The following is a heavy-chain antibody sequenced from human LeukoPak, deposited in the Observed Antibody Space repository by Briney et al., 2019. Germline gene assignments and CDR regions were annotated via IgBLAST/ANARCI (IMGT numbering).Heavy chain of an antibody. CDR1: GFTFSNAW. Sequence: GGSLILSCAASGFTFSNAWMSWVRQAPGKGLEWVGRIKTKTDGGTTDYAAPVKGRFTISRDDSKNTVYLQMNSLKTEDTAVYYCTAGLPFDYWGQGALVTVSS. CDR3: TAGLPFDY. CDR2: IKTKTDGGTT. J-gene: IGHJ4*02. V-gene: IGHV3-15*01.